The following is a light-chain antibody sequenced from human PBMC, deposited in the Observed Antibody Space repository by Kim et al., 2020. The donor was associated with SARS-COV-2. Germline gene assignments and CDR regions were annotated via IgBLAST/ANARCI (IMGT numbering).Light chain of an antibody. CDR3: QQYGSSPYT. V-gene: IGKV3-20*01. J-gene: IGKJ2*01. CDR1: QSVSSNY. CDR2: GAS. Sequence: EIVLTQSPGTPSLSPGERATLSCRASQSVSSNYLAWYQGKPGQAPRLLIFGASSRATGIPDRFSGSGSGTDFTLTISRLEPEDFAVYYCQQYGSSPYTLGQGTKLEI.